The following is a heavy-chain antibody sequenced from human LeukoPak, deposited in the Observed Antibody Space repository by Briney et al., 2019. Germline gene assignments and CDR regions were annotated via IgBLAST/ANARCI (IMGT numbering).Heavy chain of an antibody. V-gene: IGHV1-69-2*01. CDR1: GYTFTDYY. J-gene: IGHJ4*02. D-gene: IGHD6-13*01. Sequence: ASVKISCKASGYTFTDYYMHWVQQAPGKGLEWMGLVDPEDGETIYAEKFQGRVTITADTSTDTAYMELSSLRSEDTAVYYCATVLSSSWYFAIDYWGQGTLVTVSS. CDR3: ATVLSSSWYFAIDY. CDR2: VDPEDGET.